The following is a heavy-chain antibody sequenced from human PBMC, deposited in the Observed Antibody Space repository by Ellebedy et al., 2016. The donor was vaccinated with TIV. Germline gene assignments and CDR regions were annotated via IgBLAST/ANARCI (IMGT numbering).Heavy chain of an antibody. J-gene: IGHJ4*02. CDR2: ISRSGGST. D-gene: IGHD6-13*01. CDR3: ANVYSSTWADS. CDR1: GFTFSNYA. Sequence: GESLKISCAASGFTFSNYAMSWVRQAPGKGLEWVSAISRSGGSTYYAGSVKGRFTISRDNSKDTLYLQMNSLRAEDTAVYYCANVYSSTWADSWGQGTLVTVFS. V-gene: IGHV3-23*01.